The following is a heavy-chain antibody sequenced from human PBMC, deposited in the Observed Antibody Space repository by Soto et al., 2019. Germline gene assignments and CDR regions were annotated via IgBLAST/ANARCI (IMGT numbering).Heavy chain of an antibody. CDR1: GFTFSSYG. CDR3: ARPPSGGSFPRFHYYYYCMDV. CDR2: IWYDGSNK. Sequence: GGSLRLSCAASGFTFSSYGMHWVRQAPGKGLERVAVIWYDGSNKYYADSVKGRFTISRDNSKNTLYLQMNSLRAEDTAVYYCARPPSGGSFPRFHYYYYCMDVWGQGTTVTVSS. V-gene: IGHV3-33*01. J-gene: IGHJ6*02. D-gene: IGHD2-15*01.